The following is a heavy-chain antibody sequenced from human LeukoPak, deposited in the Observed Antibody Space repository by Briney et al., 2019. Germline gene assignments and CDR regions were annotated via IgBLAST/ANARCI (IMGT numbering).Heavy chain of an antibody. CDR2: IYYSGST. CDR1: GGSISSGDYY. Sequence: SQTLSLTCTVSGGSISSGDYYWSWIRQPPGKGLEWIGYIYYSGSTYYNPSLKSRVTISVDTSKNQFSLKLSSVTAADTAVYYCARGSGQLVSAFDIWGQGTMVTVSS. V-gene: IGHV4-30-4*08. D-gene: IGHD6-6*01. J-gene: IGHJ3*02. CDR3: ARGSGQLVSAFDI.